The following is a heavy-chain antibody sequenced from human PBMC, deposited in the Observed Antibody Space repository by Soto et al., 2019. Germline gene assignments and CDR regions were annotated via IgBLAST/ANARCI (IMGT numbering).Heavy chain of an antibody. CDR1: GFTFSPAW. D-gene: IGHD3-22*01. J-gene: IGHJ4*02. CDR2: IKANAVGGTT. CDR3: TWDDISVCDD. Sequence: GGSLRLSCAASGFTFSPAWMSWVRQGPGKGLEWVGRIKANAVGGTTDYATPVKGRFTISRDDSEDTVYLQMDSLTTEDTGVYYCTWDDISVCDDWGPGTLVTVSS. V-gene: IGHV3-15*01.